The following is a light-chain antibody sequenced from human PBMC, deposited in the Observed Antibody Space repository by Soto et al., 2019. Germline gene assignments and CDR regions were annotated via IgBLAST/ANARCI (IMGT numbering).Light chain of an antibody. V-gene: IGLV2-14*03. J-gene: IGLJ1*01. CDR3: SSYASSSTYV. Sequence: QSALTQPASVSGSPGQSITMSCTGSSSDVGAYNYVSWYQQHPGKAPKLMIYDVTNRPSGVSNRFFGSKSGNTASLTISGLQAEDEADYYCSSYASSSTYVFGTGTKLTVL. CDR1: SSDVGAYNY. CDR2: DVT.